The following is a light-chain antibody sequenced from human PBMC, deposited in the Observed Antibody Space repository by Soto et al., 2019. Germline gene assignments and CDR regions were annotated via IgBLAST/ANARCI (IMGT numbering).Light chain of an antibody. CDR3: QSYDSSLSGSAVV. Sequence: QPVLTQPPSVSGAPGQRVTISCTGSSSNIGAGYDVHWYQQLPGTAPKLLIYGNSNRPSGVPDRFSGSKSGTSASLAITGLQAEDEADYCCQSYDSSLSGSAVVFGGGTKLTVL. CDR2: GNS. V-gene: IGLV1-40*01. CDR1: SSNIGAGYD. J-gene: IGLJ2*01.